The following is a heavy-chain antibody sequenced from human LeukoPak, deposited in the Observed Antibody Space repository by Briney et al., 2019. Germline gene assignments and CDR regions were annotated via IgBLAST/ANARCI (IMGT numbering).Heavy chain of an antibody. Sequence: GGSLRLSCAASGFTFSSYWMSWVRQAPGKGLEWVANIKQDGSEKYYVDSVKGRFTISRDNAENSLYLQMNSLRAEDAAVYYCARDPFNGSGSYYYLYWGQGTLVTVSS. D-gene: IGHD3-10*01. CDR3: ARDPFNGSGSYYYLY. J-gene: IGHJ4*02. V-gene: IGHV3-7*01. CDR1: GFTFSSYW. CDR2: IKQDGSEK.